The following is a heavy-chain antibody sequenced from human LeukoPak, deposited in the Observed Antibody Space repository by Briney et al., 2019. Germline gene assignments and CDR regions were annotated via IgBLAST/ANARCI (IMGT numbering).Heavy chain of an antibody. CDR3: ARRRSLGYGSGSYNY. CDR1: GGSFSGYY. D-gene: IGHD3-10*01. CDR2: INHSGST. J-gene: IGHJ4*02. Sequence: SETLSLTCAVYGGSFSGYYWSWIRQPPGKGLEWIGEINHSGSTNYNPSLKSRVTISVDTSKNQFSLKLSSVTAADTAVYYCARRRSLGYGSGSYNYWGQGTLVTVSS. V-gene: IGHV4-34*01.